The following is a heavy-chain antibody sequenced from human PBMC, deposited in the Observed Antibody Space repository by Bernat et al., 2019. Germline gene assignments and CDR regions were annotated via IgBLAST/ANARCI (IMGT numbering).Heavy chain of an antibody. CDR2: IIPILGIA. J-gene: IGHJ6*02. CDR3: ARPKYYYDSSGYYYYGMDV. CDR1: GGTFSSYA. D-gene: IGHD3-22*01. V-gene: IGHV1-69*04. Sequence: QVQLVQSGAEVKKPGSSVKVSCKASGGTFSSYAISWVRQAPGQGLEWMGRIIPILGIANYAQKFKERAQLTADKATSTAYMELSSLRSEDTAVYYCARPKYYYDSSGYYYYGMDVWGQGTTVTVSS.